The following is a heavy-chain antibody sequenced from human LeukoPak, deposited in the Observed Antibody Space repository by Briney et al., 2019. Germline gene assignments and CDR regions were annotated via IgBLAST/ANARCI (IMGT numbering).Heavy chain of an antibody. CDR1: GFTFSSYG. Sequence: GGSLTLSCAASGFTFSSYGMHWVRQAPGKGLEWLAGISYDGSNKYYAASVKGRFTISRDNSKNTLYLQMNSLRGEDTAVYYCAKDRSSSSWYGQFDYWGQGTLVTVSS. CDR2: ISYDGSNK. D-gene: IGHD6-13*01. CDR3: AKDRSSSSWYGQFDY. V-gene: IGHV3-30*18. J-gene: IGHJ4*02.